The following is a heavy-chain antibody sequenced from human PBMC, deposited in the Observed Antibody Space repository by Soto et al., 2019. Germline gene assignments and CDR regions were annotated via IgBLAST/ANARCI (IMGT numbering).Heavy chain of an antibody. CDR2: IIPILGIA. V-gene: IGHV1-69*02. J-gene: IGHJ4*02. CDR1: GGTFSSYT. D-gene: IGHD4-17*01. CDR3: ARHYGDYNGGY. Sequence: QVQLVQSGAEVKKPGSSVKVSCKASGGTFSSYTINWVRQAPGQGLEWMGRIIPILGIANYAQKFQGRVTITADKSTSTAYMELCSLRSEDTAVYYCARHYGDYNGGYWGQGTLVTVSS.